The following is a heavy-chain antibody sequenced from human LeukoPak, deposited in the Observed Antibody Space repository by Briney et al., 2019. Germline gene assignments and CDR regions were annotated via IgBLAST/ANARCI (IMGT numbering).Heavy chain of an antibody. CDR1: GYTFTGYY. CDR3: ARAINYYDSSGYYLYYYYYYYMDV. Sequence: ASVKVSCKASGYTFTGYYMHWVRQAPGQGLEWMGWISAYNGNTNYAQKLQGRVTMITDTSTSTAYMELRSLRSDDTAVYYCARAINYYDSSGYYLYYYYYYYMDVWGKGTTVTVSS. D-gene: IGHD3-22*01. V-gene: IGHV1-18*04. CDR2: ISAYNGNT. J-gene: IGHJ6*03.